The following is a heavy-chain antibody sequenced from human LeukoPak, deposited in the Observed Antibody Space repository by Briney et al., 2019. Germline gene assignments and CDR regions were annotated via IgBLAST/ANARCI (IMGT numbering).Heavy chain of an antibody. V-gene: IGHV1-2*02. CDR3: ARETIGGSYSGAHDY. CDR1: VYTFTFYY. CDR2: ISPNSDDT. D-gene: IGHD1-26*01. Sequence: SVKVSFKSSVYTFTFYYIHLVRQAPGQGLEWMGLISPNSDDTNYAQKFQATVTMTRDTSINTAYMELRSLRSDKTAVYYCARETIGGSYSGAHDYWGQGTLVTVSS. J-gene: IGHJ4*02.